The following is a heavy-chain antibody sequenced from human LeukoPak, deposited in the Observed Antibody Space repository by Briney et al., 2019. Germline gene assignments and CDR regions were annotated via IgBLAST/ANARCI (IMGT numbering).Heavy chain of an antibody. J-gene: IGHJ4*02. CDR3: VVHSATSCY. CDR2: ITTSGTST. V-gene: IGHV3-48*04. CDR1: GFTFSNAW. D-gene: IGHD1-26*01. Sequence: GGSLRLSCAASGFTFSNAWMNWVRQAPGKGLEWISYITTSGTSTYYADSVKGRFTISRDNGKTALSLQMNSLRAEDTAVYYCVVHSATSCYWGQGTLVTVSS.